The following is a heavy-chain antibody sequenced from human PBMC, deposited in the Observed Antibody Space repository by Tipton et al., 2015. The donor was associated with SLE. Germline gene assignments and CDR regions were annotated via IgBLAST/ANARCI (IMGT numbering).Heavy chain of an antibody. CDR2: INHSGST. Sequence: TLSLTCTVSGGSISSGYYWSWIRQPPGKGLEWIGEINHSGSTNYNPSLKSRVTISVDTSKNQFSLKLSSVTAADTAVYYCARGGSSWFLPVYFDYWGQGTLVTVSS. D-gene: IGHD6-13*01. V-gene: IGHV4-34*01. J-gene: IGHJ4*02. CDR3: ARGGSSWFLPVYFDY. CDR1: GGSISSGYY.